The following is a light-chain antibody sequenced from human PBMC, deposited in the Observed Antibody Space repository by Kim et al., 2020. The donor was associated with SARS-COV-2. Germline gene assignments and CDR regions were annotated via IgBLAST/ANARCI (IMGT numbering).Light chain of an antibody. CDR1: QSVSSSY. CDR3: QQYGSSPPYT. Sequence: PGESATLSGRASQSVSSSYLAWYQQKPGQAPRLLIYGASSRATGIPDRFSGSGSGTDFTLTISRLEPEDFAVYYCQQYGSSPPYTFGQGTKLEI. V-gene: IGKV3-20*01. J-gene: IGKJ2*01. CDR2: GAS.